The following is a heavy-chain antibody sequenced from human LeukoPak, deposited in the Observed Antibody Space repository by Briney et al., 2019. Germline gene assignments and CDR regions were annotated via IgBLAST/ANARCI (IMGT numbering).Heavy chain of an antibody. CDR1: GDSVSSNSAA. CDR2: TYYRSKWCN. CDR3: ARGASWNFDY. D-gene: IGHD2-2*01. V-gene: IGHV6-1*01. J-gene: IGHJ4*02. Sequence: SQTLSLTCVISGDSVSSNSAAWNWIRQSPSRGLEWLGRTYYRSKWCNNYAVSVKSRITIKPDTSKNQFSLQLNSVTPEDTAVYYCARGASWNFDYWGQGTLVTVSS.